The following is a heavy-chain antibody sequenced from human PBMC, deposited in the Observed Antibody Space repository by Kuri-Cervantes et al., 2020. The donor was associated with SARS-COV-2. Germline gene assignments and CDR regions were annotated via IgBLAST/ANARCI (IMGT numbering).Heavy chain of an antibody. CDR2: ISSSSSYI. J-gene: IGHJ6*03. CDR3: ASSPLEPSNSSEYYYYYMDV. D-gene: IGHD6-13*01. CDR1: GFTFSSYS. V-gene: IGHV3-21*01. Sequence: GESLKISCAASGFTFSSYSMNWVRQAPGKGLEWVSSISSSSSYIYYADSVKGRFTISRDNAKNSLYLQMNSLRAEDTAVYYCASSPLEPSNSSEYYYYYMDVWGKGTTVTVSS.